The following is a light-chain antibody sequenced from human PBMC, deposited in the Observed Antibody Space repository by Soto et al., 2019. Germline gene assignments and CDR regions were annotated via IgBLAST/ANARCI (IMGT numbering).Light chain of an antibody. Sequence: EILLTQSPATLSLSPGERATLSCRASQSVSSYLGWYQQKPGQAPRLLIYDASNRATGIPARFSGSGSGTDFTLTISSLEPEDFEVYYCQQRSDWPLTFGQGTRLEIK. V-gene: IGKV3-11*01. J-gene: IGKJ5*01. CDR3: QQRSDWPLT. CDR2: DAS. CDR1: QSVSSY.